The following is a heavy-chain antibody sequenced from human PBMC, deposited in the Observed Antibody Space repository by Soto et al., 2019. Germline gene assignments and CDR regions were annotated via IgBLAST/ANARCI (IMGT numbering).Heavy chain of an antibody. J-gene: IGHJ5*02. Sequence: QVQLQESGPGLVKPSETLSLTCTVSGGSISSYYWSWIRQPPGKGLEWIGYIYYSGSTNYNPSLKSRVTISVDTSKNQFSLKLSSVTAADTAVYYCAKTSIAARAWFDPWGQGTLVTVSS. CDR2: IYYSGST. CDR3: AKTSIAARAWFDP. D-gene: IGHD6-6*01. V-gene: IGHV4-59*01. CDR1: GGSISSYY.